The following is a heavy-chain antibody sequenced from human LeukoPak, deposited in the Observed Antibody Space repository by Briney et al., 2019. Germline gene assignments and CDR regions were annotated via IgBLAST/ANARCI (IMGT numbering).Heavy chain of an antibody. J-gene: IGHJ4*02. Sequence: SETLSLTCTVSGGSLSTYYWSWIRQPPGKGLEWLGFIYHSGSTTYNPSLRSRVTISLDTSKNQISLNLSSVTAADTAVYYCARGGSYYKSPFDYWGQGTLVTVSS. CDR3: ARGGSYYKSPFDY. D-gene: IGHD1-26*01. CDR2: IYHSGST. V-gene: IGHV4-59*01. CDR1: GGSLSTYY.